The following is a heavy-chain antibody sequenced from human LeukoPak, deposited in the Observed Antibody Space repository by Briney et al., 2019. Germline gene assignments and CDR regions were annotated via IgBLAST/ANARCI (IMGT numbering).Heavy chain of an antibody. J-gene: IGHJ3*02. D-gene: IGHD1-26*01. Sequence: ASVKVSCKASGYTFTGYYMHWVRQAPGQGLEWMGWINPNSGGTNYAQKFQGRVTMTRDTSISTAYMELSRLRSDGTAVYYCARDRESYFSDAFDIWGQGTMVTVSS. CDR3: ARDRESYFSDAFDI. CDR2: INPNSGGT. V-gene: IGHV1-2*02. CDR1: GYTFTGYY.